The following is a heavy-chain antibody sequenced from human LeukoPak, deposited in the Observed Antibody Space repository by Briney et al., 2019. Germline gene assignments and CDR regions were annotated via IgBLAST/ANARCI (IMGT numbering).Heavy chain of an antibody. J-gene: IGHJ3*02. V-gene: IGHV3-30*04. Sequence: GGSLRLSCAASGFTFSSYAMHWVRQAPGKGLEWVAVISYDGSSKYYADSVKGRFTISRDNSKNTLYLQMNSLRAEDTAVYYCAREGYCSSTSCQIDAFDIWGQGTMVTVSS. CDR1: GFTFSSYA. D-gene: IGHD2-2*01. CDR2: ISYDGSSK. CDR3: AREGYCSSTSCQIDAFDI.